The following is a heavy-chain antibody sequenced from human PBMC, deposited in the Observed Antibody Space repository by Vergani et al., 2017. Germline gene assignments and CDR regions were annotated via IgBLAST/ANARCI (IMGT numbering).Heavy chain of an antibody. D-gene: IGHD1-14*01. CDR3: ARDLRLLYNRFDP. J-gene: IGHJ5*02. CDR2: TWYDGNNK. V-gene: IGHV3-33*01. CDR1: GFTFNQYG. Sequence: QVQLVESGGGVVQPGRSLRLSCAASGFTFNQYGMHWVRPAPGKGLEWVAVTWYDGNNKQYADSVKGRFTIYRDTSKSTMYLQMNSLRDEDTGVYYCARDLRLLYNRFDPWGQGTLVTVSS.